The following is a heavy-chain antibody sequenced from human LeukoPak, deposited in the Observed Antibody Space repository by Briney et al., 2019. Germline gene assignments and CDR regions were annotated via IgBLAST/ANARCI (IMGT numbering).Heavy chain of an antibody. CDR1: GGSISSGSYY. D-gene: IGHD5-24*01. CDR2: IYTSGST. CDR3: ARGSGDGYNLRFDY. V-gene: IGHV4-61*02. Sequence: SETLSLTCTVSGGSISSGSYYWSWLRQPAGKGLEWIGRIYTSGSTNYNPSLKSRVTMSVDTSKNQFSLKLSSVTAADTAVYYCARGSGDGYNLRFDYWSQGTLVTVSS. J-gene: IGHJ4*02.